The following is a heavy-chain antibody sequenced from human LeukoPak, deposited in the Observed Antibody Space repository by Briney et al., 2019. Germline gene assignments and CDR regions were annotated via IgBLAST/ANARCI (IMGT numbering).Heavy chain of an antibody. CDR2: INHSGST. Sequence: SETLSLTCTVSGGSISSSSYYWSWIRQTPGKGLEWIGEINHSGSTNYNPSLKSRVTISVDTSKNQFSLKLSSVTAADTAVYYCAPLIAVAGTGYWGQGTLVTVSS. CDR3: APLIAVAGTGY. D-gene: IGHD6-19*01. V-gene: IGHV4-39*07. J-gene: IGHJ4*02. CDR1: GGSISSSSYY.